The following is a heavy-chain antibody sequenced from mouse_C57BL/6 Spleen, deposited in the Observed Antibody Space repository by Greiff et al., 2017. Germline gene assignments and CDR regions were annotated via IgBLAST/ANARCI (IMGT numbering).Heavy chain of an antibody. Sequence: VKVVESGPGLVAPSQSLSITCTVSGFSLTSYAISWVRQPPGKGLEWLGVIWTGGGTNYNSALKSRLSISKDNSKSQVFLKMNSLQTDDTARYYCARNNYGNYRYWYFDVWGTGTTVTVSS. J-gene: IGHJ1*03. CDR3: ARNNYGNYRYWYFDV. CDR2: IWTGGGT. V-gene: IGHV2-9-1*01. D-gene: IGHD2-1*01. CDR1: GFSLTSYA.